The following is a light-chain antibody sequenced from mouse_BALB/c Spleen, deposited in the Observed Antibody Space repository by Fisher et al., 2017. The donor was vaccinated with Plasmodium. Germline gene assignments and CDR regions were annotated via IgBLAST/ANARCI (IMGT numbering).Light chain of an antibody. CDR2: TVS. V-gene: IGKV1-110*01. Sequence: VITQSTLSLPVSLGDQASISCRSSQSLVYSNGNTYLHWYLQKPGQSPKLLIYTVSNRFSGVPDRFSGSGSGTDFTLKISSVEAEDLGIYYCFQASHIPLTFGSGTKLEIK. CDR1: QSLVYSNGNTY. J-gene: IGKJ4*01. CDR3: FQASHIPLT.